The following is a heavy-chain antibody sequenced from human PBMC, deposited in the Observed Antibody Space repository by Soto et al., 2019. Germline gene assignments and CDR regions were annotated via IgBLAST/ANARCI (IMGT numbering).Heavy chain of an antibody. CDR3: AREIVVVPAAIWKRNWFDP. Sequence: GASVKVSCKASGYTFTGYYMHWVRQAPGQGLEWMGWINPNSGGTNYAQKFQGWVTMTRDTSISTAYMELSRLRSDDTAVYYCAREIVVVPAAIWKRNWFDPWGQGTLVTVSS. CDR2: INPNSGGT. V-gene: IGHV1-2*04. D-gene: IGHD2-2*01. J-gene: IGHJ5*02. CDR1: GYTFTGYY.